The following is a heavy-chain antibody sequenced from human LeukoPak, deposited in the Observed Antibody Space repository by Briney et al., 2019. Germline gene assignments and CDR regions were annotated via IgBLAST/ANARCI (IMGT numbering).Heavy chain of an antibody. D-gene: IGHD4-17*01. CDR2: INPNSGGT. CDR3: ARVDGDYYYYMDV. CDR1: GYTFTGYY. Sequence: GASAKVSCKASGYTFTGYYMHWVRQAPGQGLEWMGWINPNSGGTNYAQKFQGRVTMTRDTSISTAYMELSRLRSDDTAVYYCARVDGDYYYYMDVWGKGPRSPSP. J-gene: IGHJ6*03. V-gene: IGHV1-2*02.